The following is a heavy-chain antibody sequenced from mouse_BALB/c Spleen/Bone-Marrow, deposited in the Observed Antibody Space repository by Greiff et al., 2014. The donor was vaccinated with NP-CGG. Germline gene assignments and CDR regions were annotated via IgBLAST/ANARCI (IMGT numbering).Heavy chain of an antibody. CDR1: GYTFTSYY. CDR3: SRGRRDALDY. CDR2: INPSNGGT. Sequence: VKLMESGAELVKPGASVKLSCKASGYTFTSYYMYWVKQRPGRGLEWFGEINPSNGGTNFNEKFKNKATLTVDKSSSTAYMQLSSLTSEDSAVYYCSRGRRDALDYWGQGTSVTVSS. V-gene: IGHV1S81*02. J-gene: IGHJ4*01.